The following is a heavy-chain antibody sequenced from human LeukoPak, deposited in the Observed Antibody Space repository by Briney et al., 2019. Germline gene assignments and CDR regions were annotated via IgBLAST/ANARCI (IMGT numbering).Heavy chain of an antibody. CDR3: ARSPPIAVAGTGNDY. CDR1: GYTFTSYG. J-gene: IGHJ4*02. V-gene: IGHV1-18*01. D-gene: IGHD6-19*01. CDR2: ISAYNGNT. Sequence: ASVKVSCKASGYTFTSYGISWVRQAPGQGLEWMGWISAYNGNTNYAQKLQGRVTMTTDTSTSTAYMELRSLRSDDTAVYYCARSPPIAVAGTGNDYWGQGTLVTVSS.